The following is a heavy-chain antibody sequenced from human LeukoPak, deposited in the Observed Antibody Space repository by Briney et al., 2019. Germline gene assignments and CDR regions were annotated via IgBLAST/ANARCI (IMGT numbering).Heavy chain of an antibody. CDR2: IYYSGSS. V-gene: IGHV4-39*01. Sequence: SETLSLTCTVSGGSISGSNHYWGWIRQPPGKGLEWIGSIYYSGSSYYNPSLKSRVTISVDTSKNQFSLKLSSVTAADTAVYYCARRPQYWGQGTLVTVSS. CDR3: ARRPQY. J-gene: IGHJ4*02. CDR1: GGSISGSNHY.